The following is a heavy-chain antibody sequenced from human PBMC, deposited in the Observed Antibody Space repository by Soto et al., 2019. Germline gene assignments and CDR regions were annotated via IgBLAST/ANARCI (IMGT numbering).Heavy chain of an antibody. CDR2: ISAYNGNT. CDR1: GYTFTSYG. D-gene: IGHD2-2*01. J-gene: IGHJ4*02. Sequence: GASVKVSCKASGYTFTSYGISWLRQAPGQGLEWMGWISAYNGNTNYAQKLQGRVTMTTDTSTSTAYMELRSLRSDDTAVYYCARGGCSSTSCYGGFDYWGQGTLVTVSS. CDR3: ARGGCSSTSCYGGFDY. V-gene: IGHV1-18*01.